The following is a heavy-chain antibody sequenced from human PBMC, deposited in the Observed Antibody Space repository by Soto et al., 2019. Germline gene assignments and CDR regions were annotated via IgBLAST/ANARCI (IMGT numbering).Heavy chain of an antibody. V-gene: IGHV3-72*01. CDR1: GLIFSDYH. J-gene: IGHJ6*02. D-gene: IGHD6-19*01. CDR3: AMLGGWSGGSSGMDV. Sequence: EVQLVESGGGLVQPGGSLRLSCAASGLIFSDYHMDWVRQAPGKGLEWVGRIRRKANSYTTEYAASVKGRFTISRDDLKNSLYLQMNSLKSEDTAVYYCAMLGGWSGGSSGMDVWGQGTTVTGSS. CDR2: IRRKANSYTT.